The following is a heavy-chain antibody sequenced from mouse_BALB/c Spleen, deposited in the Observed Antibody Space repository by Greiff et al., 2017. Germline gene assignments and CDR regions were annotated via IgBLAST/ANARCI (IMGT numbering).Heavy chain of an antibody. CDR3: ARSWFVFDD. V-gene: IGHV1-7*01. J-gene: IGHJ2*01. CDR1: GYTFTSYW. Sequence: VQLQQSGAELAKPGASVKMSCKASGYTFTSYWMHWVKQRPGQGLEWIGYINPSTGYTEYNQKFKDKATLTADKSSSTAYMQLSSLTSEDSAVYYCARSWFVFDDWGQGTTLTVSA. D-gene: IGHD1-1*02. CDR2: INPSTGYT.